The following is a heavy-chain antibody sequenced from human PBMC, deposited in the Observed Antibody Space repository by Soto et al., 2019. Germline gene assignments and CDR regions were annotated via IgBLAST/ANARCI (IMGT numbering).Heavy chain of an antibody. CDR3: ARGPRLRLGELSTPFDY. Sequence: SETLSLTCTVSGGSISSGDYYWSWIRQPPGKGLEWIGYIYYSGSTYYNPSLKSRVTISVDTSKNQFSLKLSSVTAADTAVYYCARGPRLRLGELSTPFDYWGQGTRVTVSS. J-gene: IGHJ4*02. CDR2: IYYSGST. V-gene: IGHV4-30-4*01. D-gene: IGHD3-16*02. CDR1: GGSISSGDYY.